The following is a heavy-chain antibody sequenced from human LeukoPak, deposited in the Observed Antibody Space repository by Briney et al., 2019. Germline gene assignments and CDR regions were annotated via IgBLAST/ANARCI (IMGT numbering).Heavy chain of an antibody. V-gene: IGHV4-34*01. D-gene: IGHD3-16*01. CDR2: INHSGST. Sequence: SETLSLTCAVYGGSFSGYYWSWIRQPPGKGLEWIGEINHSGSTNYNPSLKSRVTISVDTSKNQFSLKLSSVTAADTAVYYCARLSMVWARGRPLYYYGMDVWGKGTTVTVSS. J-gene: IGHJ6*04. CDR3: ARLSMVWARGRPLYYYGMDV. CDR1: GGSFSGYY.